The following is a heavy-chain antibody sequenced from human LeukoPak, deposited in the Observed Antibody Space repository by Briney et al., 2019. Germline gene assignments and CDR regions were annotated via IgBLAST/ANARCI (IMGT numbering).Heavy chain of an antibody. Sequence: GRSLRLSCAASGFTFSSYGMHWVRQAPGKGLEWVAVISYDGSNKYYADSVKGRFTISRDNSKNTLYLQMNSLRAEDTAVYYCARETGSAVGSTDFDYWGQGTLVTVSS. V-gene: IGHV3-30*03. CDR2: ISYDGSNK. CDR3: ARETGSAVGSTDFDY. D-gene: IGHD4-17*01. J-gene: IGHJ4*02. CDR1: GFTFSSYG.